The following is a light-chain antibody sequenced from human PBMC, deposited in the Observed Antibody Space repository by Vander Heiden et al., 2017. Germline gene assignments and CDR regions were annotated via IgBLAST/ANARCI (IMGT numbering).Light chain of an antibody. CDR1: SPNIGNHY. CDR2: ENN. Sequence: QSVLTQPPSVSPAPGQTVTSSCSGSSPNIGNHYASWYQQLPGTAPKRLISENNKRPSGIPDRFSGSKSGTSATLGSTGLQTGDEADYYCGTWDSSLRAVVFGGGTKLTVL. CDR3: GTWDSSLRAVV. V-gene: IGLV1-51*02. J-gene: IGLJ3*02.